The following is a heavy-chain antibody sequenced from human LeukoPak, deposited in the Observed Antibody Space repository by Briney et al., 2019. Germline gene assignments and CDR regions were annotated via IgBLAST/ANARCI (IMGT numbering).Heavy chain of an antibody. CDR2: IDGSGGST. Sequence: PGGSLRLSCAASGFTFTSYAMSWVRQAPGKGLEWVSAIDGSGGSTYYADSVKGRFTISRDNSKNTLYLQMNSLRAEDAAVYYCAKGTVMVILLFDYWGQGTLVTVSS. D-gene: IGHD3-22*01. CDR3: AKGTVMVILLFDY. V-gene: IGHV3-23*01. CDR1: GFTFTSYA. J-gene: IGHJ4*02.